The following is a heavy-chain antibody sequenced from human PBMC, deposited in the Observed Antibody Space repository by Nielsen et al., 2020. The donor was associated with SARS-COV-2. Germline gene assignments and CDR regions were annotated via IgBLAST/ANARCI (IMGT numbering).Heavy chain of an antibody. Sequence: WVRQAPGQGLEWMGWINPNSGGTNYAQKFQGWVTMTRDTSISTAYMELSRLRSDDTAVYYCARSGSYFFGNFDYWGQGTLVTVSS. D-gene: IGHD1-26*01. CDR2: INPNSGGT. J-gene: IGHJ4*02. CDR3: ARSGSYFFGNFDY. V-gene: IGHV1-2*04.